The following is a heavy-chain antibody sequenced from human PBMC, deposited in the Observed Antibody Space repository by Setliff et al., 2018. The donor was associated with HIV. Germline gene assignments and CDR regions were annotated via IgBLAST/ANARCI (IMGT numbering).Heavy chain of an antibody. V-gene: IGHV4-59*01. Sequence: SETLSLTCIVSGGSMNNYYWNWVRQTPGKVLEWIGYIYENDYTHYTVSLRSRVTISMDTSKNQFSLTLRSVTAADRAIYYCARAQMHRGVVAWSLYYFDYWGQGALVTVSS. D-gene: IGHD3-10*01. CDR1: GGSMNNYY. J-gene: IGHJ4*02. CDR3: ARAQMHRGVVAWSLYYFDY. CDR2: IYENDYT.